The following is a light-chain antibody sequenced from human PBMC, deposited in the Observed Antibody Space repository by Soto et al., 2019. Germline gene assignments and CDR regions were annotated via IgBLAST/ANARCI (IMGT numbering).Light chain of an antibody. Sequence: EIVMTQSPATLSVSPGERATLSCRASQSVSDNFAWYQQKPGQAPRLLISGASTRATGIPARFSGSASGTEFTLTISSLQSEDFAVYYCLQYDSWPKTLXQGTKADSK. CDR1: QSVSDN. CDR2: GAS. V-gene: IGKV3-15*01. CDR3: LQYDSWPKT. J-gene: IGKJ1*01.